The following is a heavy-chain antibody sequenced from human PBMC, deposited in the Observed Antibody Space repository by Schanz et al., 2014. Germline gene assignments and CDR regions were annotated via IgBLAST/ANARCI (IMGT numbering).Heavy chain of an antibody. CDR2: MNPNSGNP. CDR1: GYTFTSYD. V-gene: IGHV1-8*01. Sequence: QVQLIPSGAEVKKPGASVKVSCTASGYTFTSYDINWVRQAPGQGLEWLGWMNPNSGNPGFAQKFRGRVTMTRNTSMSTAYIELHILTSEDTAVYYYARGRTFDYWGQGTLVTVSS. CDR3: ARGRTFDY. J-gene: IGHJ4*02.